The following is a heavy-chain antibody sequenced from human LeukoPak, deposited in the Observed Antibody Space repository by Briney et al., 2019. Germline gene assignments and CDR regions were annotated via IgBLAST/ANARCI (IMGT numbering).Heavy chain of an antibody. Sequence: SETLSFTCTVSGYSISSGYYWGWIRQPPGKGLEWIGSIYYSGSTYYNPSLKSRVTISVDTSKNQFSLKLSSVTAADTAVYYCARGPRDYYDSSGYSGSFDYWGQGTLVTVSS. CDR1: GYSISSGYY. CDR2: IYYSGST. J-gene: IGHJ4*02. V-gene: IGHV4-38-2*02. D-gene: IGHD3-22*01. CDR3: ARGPRDYYDSSGYSGSFDY.